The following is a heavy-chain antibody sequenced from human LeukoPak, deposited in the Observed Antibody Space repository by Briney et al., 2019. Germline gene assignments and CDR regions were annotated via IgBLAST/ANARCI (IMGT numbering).Heavy chain of an antibody. D-gene: IGHD5-12*01. V-gene: IGHV3-23*01. J-gene: IGHJ4*02. CDR2: ISGSGGST. CDR3: ASLMVATSLSFYYFDY. Sequence: GGSLRLSCAASGFTFSSYAMSWVRQAPGKGLEWVSAISGSGGSTYYADSVKGRFTISRDNAKNSLYLQMNSLRAEDTAVYYCASLMVATSLSFYYFDYWGQGTLVTVSS. CDR1: GFTFSSYA.